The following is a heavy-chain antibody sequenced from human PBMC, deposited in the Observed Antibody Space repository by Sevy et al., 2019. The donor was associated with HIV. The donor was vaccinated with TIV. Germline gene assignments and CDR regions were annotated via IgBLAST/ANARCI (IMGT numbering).Heavy chain of an antibody. J-gene: IGHJ4*02. D-gene: IGHD3-22*01. CDR3: STTRDYYDSSGYPFDY. CDR1: GYTLTELS. CDR2: FDPEDGET. V-gene: IGHV1-24*01. Sequence: ASVKVSCKVSGYTLTELSMHWVRQAPGKGLEWMATFDPEDGETIYAQKFQGRVTRTEDTSTDTAYMELGSLRSEDTAVYYCSTTRDYYDSSGYPFDYWGQGTLVTVSS.